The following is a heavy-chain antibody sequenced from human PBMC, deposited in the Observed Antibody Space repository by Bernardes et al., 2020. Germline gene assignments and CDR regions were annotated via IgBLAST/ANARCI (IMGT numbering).Heavy chain of an antibody. J-gene: IGHJ3*01. CDR2: IKHDGSEK. CDR3: ARGDYDDSSGFFTDAFDV. CDR1: DFTFSSYA. D-gene: IGHD3-22*01. V-gene: IGHV3-7*01. Sequence: VGSLILSCAASDFTFSSYAMDWVRQAPGKGLEWVGNIKHDGSEKFSVDSVKGRFTISRDNAKKYLYLQMNSLRPEDTAVYYCARGDYDDSSGFFTDAFDVWGKGTKVTVSS.